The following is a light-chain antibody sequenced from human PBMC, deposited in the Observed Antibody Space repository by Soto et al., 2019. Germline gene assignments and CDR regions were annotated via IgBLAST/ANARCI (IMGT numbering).Light chain of an antibody. CDR3: MQGKKWPGT. V-gene: IGKV2-30*01. CDR2: KVS. Sequence: DVVMTQSPLSLPVTLGQPASISCRSSESLVYSDGNTYLNWFHQRPGQSPRRLIYKVSNRDSGVPDRFSGSGSGTDFTLKISRVEAEDLGVYYCMQGKKWPGTFGQGTKLEIK. J-gene: IGKJ2*01. CDR1: ESLVYSDGNTY.